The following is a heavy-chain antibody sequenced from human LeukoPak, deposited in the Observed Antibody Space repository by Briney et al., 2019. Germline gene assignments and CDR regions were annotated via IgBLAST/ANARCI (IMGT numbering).Heavy chain of an antibody. Sequence: SETLSLTCTVSGGSISSGGYYWSWIRQPPGKGLEWIGYIYYSGSTNYNPSLKSRVTISVDTSKNQFSLKLSSVTAADTAVYYCASTRDPQNFDYWGQGALVTVSS. CDR3: ASTRDPQNFDY. D-gene: IGHD5-24*01. J-gene: IGHJ4*02. V-gene: IGHV4-61*08. CDR1: GGSISSGGYY. CDR2: IYYSGST.